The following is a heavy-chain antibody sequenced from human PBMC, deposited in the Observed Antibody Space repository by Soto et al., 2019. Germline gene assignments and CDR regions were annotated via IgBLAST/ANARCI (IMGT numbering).Heavy chain of an antibody. V-gene: IGHV3-23*01. CDR3: AKGIRFLEWAVGY. CDR1: GFTFSSYA. Sequence: GGSLRLSCAASGFTFSSYAMSWVRQAPGKGLEWVSAISGSGGSTYYADSVKGRFTISRDNSKDTLYLQMNSLRAEDTAVYCCAKGIRFLEWAVGYWGQGTLVTVSS. J-gene: IGHJ4*02. D-gene: IGHD3-3*01. CDR2: ISGSGGST.